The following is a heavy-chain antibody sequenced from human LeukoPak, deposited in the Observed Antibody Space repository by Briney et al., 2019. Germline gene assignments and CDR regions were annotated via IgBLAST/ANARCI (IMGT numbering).Heavy chain of an antibody. D-gene: IGHD3/OR15-3a*01. CDR2: ISISGDSK. Sequence: GGSLRLSCAASGFIFSDYYMSWIRQAPGESLEWVSYISISGDSKDYEDSVKGRFTISRDNAKNSLYLQMNSLRAGDTAVYYCARERYDYLTGNRGFDYWGQGTLVTVSS. V-gene: IGHV3-11*01. CDR3: ARERYDYLTGNRGFDY. CDR1: GFIFSDYY. J-gene: IGHJ4*02.